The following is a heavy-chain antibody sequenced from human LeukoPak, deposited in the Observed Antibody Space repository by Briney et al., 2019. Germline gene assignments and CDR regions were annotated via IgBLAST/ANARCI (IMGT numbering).Heavy chain of an antibody. D-gene: IGHD3-22*01. CDR2: IIPILGKP. J-gene: IGHJ5*02. Sequence: SVKVSCKASGGTFSNYAISWVRQAPGQGLEWMGRIIPILGKPDYAQKFQGRVTITADKSTSTAYVELSSLRSEDTAVYYCARDTGLSSEGSWGQGTLVTVSS. V-gene: IGHV1-69*04. CDR3: ARDTGLSSEGS. CDR1: GGTFSNYA.